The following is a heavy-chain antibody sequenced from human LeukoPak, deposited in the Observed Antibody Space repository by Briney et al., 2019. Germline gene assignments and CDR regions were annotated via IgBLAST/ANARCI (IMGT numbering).Heavy chain of an antibody. CDR1: GFTFSRYA. J-gene: IGHJ4*02. D-gene: IGHD6-13*01. CDR2: ISTNGGVT. Sequence: PGGSLRLSCSASGFTFSRYAMHWVRQAPGKGLEYVSAISTNGGVTYYADSVKGRFTISRDNSKDTLYLETSSLRVDDTAVYYCVKDVSSTYYYFDYWGQGTLVTVSS. V-gene: IGHV3-64D*09. CDR3: VKDVSSTYYYFDY.